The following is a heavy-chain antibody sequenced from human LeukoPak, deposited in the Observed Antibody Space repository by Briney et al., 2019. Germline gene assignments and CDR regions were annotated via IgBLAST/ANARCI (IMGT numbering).Heavy chain of an antibody. CDR3: ARNSFAELMLLGSAYGMDV. D-gene: IGHD2-8*01. Sequence: PGGSLRLSCAASGFTFRTYAMSWVRQAPGKGLEWVANIKEDGSEKYYLDSVKGRFTISRDNAKNSLHLQINSLRVEDTAVYYCARNSFAELMLLGSAYGMDVWGQGTTVIVSS. J-gene: IGHJ6*02. CDR1: GFTFRTYA. V-gene: IGHV3-7*01. CDR2: IKEDGSEK.